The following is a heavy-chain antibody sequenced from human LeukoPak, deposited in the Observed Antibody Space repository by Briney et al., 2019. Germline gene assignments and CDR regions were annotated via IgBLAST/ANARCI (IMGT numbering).Heavy chain of an antibody. Sequence: GGSLRLSCAAPGFTFSTYSMTWVRQGPAKGLEWVSSIYPNGGSTFYADSVKGRFTISRDNSKNTLYLQMSSLRTEDTAIYYCTKDVVPDSGWDLDYWGQGTLVTVSS. V-gene: IGHV3-23*01. D-gene: IGHD6-19*01. CDR2: IYPNGGST. CDR1: GFTFSTYS. J-gene: IGHJ4*02. CDR3: TKDVVPDSGWDLDY.